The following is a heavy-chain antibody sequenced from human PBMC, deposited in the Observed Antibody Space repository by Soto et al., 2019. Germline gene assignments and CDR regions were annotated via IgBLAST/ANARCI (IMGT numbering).Heavy chain of an antibody. V-gene: IGHV2-5*02. CDR1: GFSLTSNDVG. J-gene: IGHJ4*02. CDR3: AHSRYSRSSFDY. Sequence: SCPTLVNPTQTLTLTCTFSGFSLTSNDVGVGWIRQPPGKALEWLALIYWDDDKRYSPSLKSRLTITKDTSKNQVVLRMTNMDPVDTATYYCAHSRYSRSSFDYWGQGTLVNVSS. D-gene: IGHD6-6*01. CDR2: IYWDDDK.